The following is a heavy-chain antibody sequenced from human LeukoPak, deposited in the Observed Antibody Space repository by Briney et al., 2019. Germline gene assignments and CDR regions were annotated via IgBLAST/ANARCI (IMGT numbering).Heavy chain of an antibody. D-gene: IGHD4-11*01. CDR2: SSGSGVST. J-gene: IGHJ4*02. CDR3: AKDRLPQAFDY. Sequence: GGSLKPSVPSSDLTFGYYPLTGLGRPQGRGLDGVPGSSGSGVSTYYADSVKGRFTISRDNSKNTLYLQMNSLRAEYTAVYYCAKDRLPQAFDYWGQGTLVTVSS. CDR1: DLTFGYYP. V-gene: IGHV3-23*01.